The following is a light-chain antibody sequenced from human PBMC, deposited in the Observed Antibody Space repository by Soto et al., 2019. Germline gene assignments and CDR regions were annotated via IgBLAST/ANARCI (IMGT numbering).Light chain of an antibody. J-gene: IGLJ3*02. V-gene: IGLV1-51*01. Sequence: QSVLTQPPSVSAAAGQTVTISCSGSGSNLAKNYVSWYLQMPTSAPTVNIYDNHQRPSWISDRFSGSKSCTSATLDITGVQTGDEATYYCSVWDSDLKVVLFGGGTKVTVL. CDR3: SVWDSDLKVVL. CDR1: GSNLAKNY. CDR2: DNH.